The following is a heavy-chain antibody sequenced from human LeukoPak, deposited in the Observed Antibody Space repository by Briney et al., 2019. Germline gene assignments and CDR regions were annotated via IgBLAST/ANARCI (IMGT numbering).Heavy chain of an antibody. CDR2: VIPMFATA. CDR3: ARGLHGDYGYFDY. J-gene: IGHJ4*02. CDR1: GGTFNNYA. V-gene: IGHV1-69*01. Sequence: SVKVSCKASGGTFNNYAISWVRQAPGQGLEWMGGVIPMFATANYAPKFQDRVTITADESTSTAYMELRSLRSEDTAVYHCARGLHGDYGYFDYWGQGTLVTVSS. D-gene: IGHD4-17*01.